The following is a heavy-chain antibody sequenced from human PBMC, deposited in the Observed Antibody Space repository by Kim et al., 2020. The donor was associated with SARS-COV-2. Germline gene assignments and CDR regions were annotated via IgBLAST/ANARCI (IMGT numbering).Heavy chain of an antibody. CDR3: TRAHYMDV. V-gene: IGHV1-2*02. CDR1: GYIFTGFY. Sequence: ASVKVSCKASGYIFTGFYIHWVRQAPGQGLEWMGWLISTSGSTYFAEKFQGRVTMTRDTSISTVDMEVSTLESDDTAVYYCTRAHYMDVWGQGTTVTVSS. CDR2: LISTSGST. J-gene: IGHJ6*02.